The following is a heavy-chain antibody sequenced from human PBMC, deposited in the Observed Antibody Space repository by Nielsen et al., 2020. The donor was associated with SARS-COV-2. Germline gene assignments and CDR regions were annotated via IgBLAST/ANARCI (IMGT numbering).Heavy chain of an antibody. CDR3: ATGPPYYYDSSGYSNWFDP. J-gene: IGHJ5*02. Sequence: ASVKVSCKASGYTFTGYYMHWVRQAPGQGLEWMGWINPNSGGTNYAQKFQGWVTMTRDTSISTAYMELSRLRSDDTAVYYCATGPPYYYDSSGYSNWFDPWGQGTLVTVSS. D-gene: IGHD3-22*01. CDR2: INPNSGGT. V-gene: IGHV1-2*04. CDR1: GYTFTGYY.